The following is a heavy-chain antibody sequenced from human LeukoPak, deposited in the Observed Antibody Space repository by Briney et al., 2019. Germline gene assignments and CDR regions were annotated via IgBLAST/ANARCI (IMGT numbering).Heavy chain of an antibody. V-gene: IGHV3-53*01. CDR1: GFPVNY. J-gene: IGHJ3*02. CDR2: IYADSST. Sequence: GGPLRLSCAASGFPVNYMTWLRQAPGKGLEWVSVIYADSSTYYPDSVKGRFTVSGDNSKRTLYLQMTSLRAEDTAVYYCAGRYCGGGTCSSAFDIWGQGTMVTVSS. CDR3: AGRYCGGGTCSSAFDI. D-gene: IGHD2-15*01.